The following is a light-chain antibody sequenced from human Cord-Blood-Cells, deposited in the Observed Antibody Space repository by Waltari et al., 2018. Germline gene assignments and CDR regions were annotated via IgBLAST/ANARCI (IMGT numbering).Light chain of an antibody. V-gene: IGKV3-11*01. CDR1: PSVSRY. CDR3: QQRSNWPPLT. CDR2: DAS. Sequence: DIVLTQSPATPSLSPGARATLSCRTSPSVSRYLAWYQQKPGQAPRLLTYDASNRATGIPARFSGSGSGTDFTLTISSLEPEDFAVYYGQQRSNWPPLTFGGGTKVEIK. J-gene: IGKJ4*01.